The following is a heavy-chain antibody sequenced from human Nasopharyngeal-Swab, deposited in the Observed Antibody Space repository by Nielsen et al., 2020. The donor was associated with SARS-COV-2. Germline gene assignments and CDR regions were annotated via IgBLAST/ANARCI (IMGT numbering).Heavy chain of an antibody. V-gene: IGHV3-43*02. Sequence: WIRQPPGKGLERVSLISGDGDSASYRDPVKGRFTISRENNKNSLYLQMNSLTVEDTALHYCAKPFWSGYYSGDSFDFWGQGTMVTVSS. J-gene: IGHJ3*01. CDR2: ISGDGDSA. CDR3: AKPFWSGYYSGDSFDF. D-gene: IGHD3-3*01.